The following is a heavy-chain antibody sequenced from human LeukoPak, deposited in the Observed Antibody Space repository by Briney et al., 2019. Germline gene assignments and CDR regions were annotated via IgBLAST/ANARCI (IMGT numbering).Heavy chain of an antibody. Sequence: PGGSLRLSCAVSGITLSNYGMSWVRQAPGKGLEWVSAISGSGGSTYYADSVKGRFTISRDNSKNTLYLQMNSLRAEDTAVYYCARSGKVIFGPYYYYMDVWGKGTTVTVSS. CDR1: GITLSNYG. J-gene: IGHJ6*03. D-gene: IGHD3/OR15-3a*01. CDR3: ARSGKVIFGPYYYYMDV. V-gene: IGHV3-23*01. CDR2: ISGSGGST.